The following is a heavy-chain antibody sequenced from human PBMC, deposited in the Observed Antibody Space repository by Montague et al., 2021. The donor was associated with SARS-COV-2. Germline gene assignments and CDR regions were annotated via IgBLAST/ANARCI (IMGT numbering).Heavy chain of an antibody. V-gene: IGHV4-4*02. CDR3: ALLGRSSNGNYFKFEY. D-gene: IGHD1-7*01. CDR2: IFHTGGT. J-gene: IGHJ4*02. CDR1: GVSISSTNW. Sequence: SETLSLTCAVSGVSISSTNWWTWVRQPPGKRLEWLGEIFHTGGTNYNPSLRGRMTISVDKTKNQFSLSLNSLTAADTAMYYCALLGRSSNGNYFKFEYWGQGMLVTVSS.